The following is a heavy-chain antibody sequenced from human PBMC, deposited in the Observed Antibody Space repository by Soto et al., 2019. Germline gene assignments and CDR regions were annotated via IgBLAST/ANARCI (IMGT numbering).Heavy chain of an antibody. CDR2: INHSGST. Sequence: VQLQQWGAGLLKPSETLSLTCAVYGGSFSGYYWSWIRQPPGKGLEWIGEINHSGSTNYNPSLKSRVTISVDTSKNQFSLKLSSVTAADTAVYYCARLDPNDYGDYWGQGTLVTVSS. J-gene: IGHJ4*02. CDR3: ARLDPNDYGDY. V-gene: IGHV4-34*01. CDR1: GGSFSGYY.